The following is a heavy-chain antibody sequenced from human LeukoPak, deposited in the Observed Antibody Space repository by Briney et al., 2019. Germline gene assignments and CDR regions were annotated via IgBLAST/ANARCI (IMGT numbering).Heavy chain of an antibody. J-gene: IGHJ4*02. CDR1: GFTFGSYG. Sequence: PGRSLRLSCAASGFTFGSYGMHWVRQAPGKGLEWVAFIWYDGSNKYYTDSVKGRLTISRDNSENTLYLQMNSLRAEDTAVYYCAKDNSRWSIDYWGQGTLVTVSS. CDR3: AKDNSRWSIDY. CDR2: IWYDGSNK. D-gene: IGHD6-13*01. V-gene: IGHV3-33*06.